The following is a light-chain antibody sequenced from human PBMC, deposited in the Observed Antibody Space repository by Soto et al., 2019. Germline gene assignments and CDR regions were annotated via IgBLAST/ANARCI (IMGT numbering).Light chain of an antibody. V-gene: IGLV1-44*01. CDR1: NSNIGSNT. J-gene: IGLJ2*01. Sequence: QSVLTQPPSASGTPGQRVTISCSGSNSNIGSNTVNWYQQFPGTAPKLLIYSNNQRPSGVPGRFSDSKSGTSASLAISGLQSEDEADYYCASLDDSLNGVVFGGGTKLTVL. CDR3: ASLDDSLNGVV. CDR2: SNN.